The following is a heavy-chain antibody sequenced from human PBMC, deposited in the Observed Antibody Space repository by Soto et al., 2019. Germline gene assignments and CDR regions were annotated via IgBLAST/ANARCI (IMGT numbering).Heavy chain of an antibody. J-gene: IGHJ5*02. D-gene: IGHD5-12*01. CDR2: IYYGGST. CDR3: ARVGYFAFGWFDP. V-gene: IGHV4-30-4*01. Sequence: SETLSLTCTVSGGSISSGDYYWSWIRQPPGEGLEWIGYIYYGGSTYYNPSLKSRVTISVDTSKNQFSLKLTSVTAADPAVYYCARVGYFAFGWFDPWGQGTLVTVSS. CDR1: GGSISSGDYY.